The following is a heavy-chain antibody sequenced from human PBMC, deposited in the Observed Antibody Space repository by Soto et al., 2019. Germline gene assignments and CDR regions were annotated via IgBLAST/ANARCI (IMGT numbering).Heavy chain of an antibody. J-gene: IGHJ1*01. CDR3: AKSEGNGWFHYFQH. Sequence: EVQLLESGGGLVQPGGSLRLSCAASGFTFSSDTMSWVRQAPGKGLEWVSAISKTGDSTHYADSVKGRFTISRDTSTNTLYLQMISLRAEDTGVYYCAKSEGNGWFHYFQHWGQGTLVTVSS. CDR1: GFTFSSDT. CDR2: ISKTGDST. D-gene: IGHD6-19*01. V-gene: IGHV3-23*01.